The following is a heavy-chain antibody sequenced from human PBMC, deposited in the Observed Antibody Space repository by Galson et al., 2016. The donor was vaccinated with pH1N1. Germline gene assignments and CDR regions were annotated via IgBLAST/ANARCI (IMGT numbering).Heavy chain of an antibody. CDR2: VSQDGTYK. Sequence: SLRLSCAASGFSFSNYGMHWVRRAPGKGLEWVAVVSQDGTYKDYADSVKGRFTISRDNSRRTLLLHMNSLRPEDTAVYYCAKDQYSGFDDEAFDQWGQGTLVTVSS. J-gene: IGHJ4*02. CDR1: GFSFSNYG. V-gene: IGHV3-30*18. D-gene: IGHD5-12*01. CDR3: AKDQYSGFDDEAFDQ.